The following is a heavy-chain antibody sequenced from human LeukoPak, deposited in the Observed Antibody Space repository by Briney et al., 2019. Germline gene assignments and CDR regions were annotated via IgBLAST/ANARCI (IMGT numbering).Heavy chain of an antibody. Sequence: SETLSLTCTVSGGSISSGDYYWSWIRQPPGKGLEWIGEINHSGSTNYNPSLKSRVTISVDTSKNQFSLKLSSVTAADTAVYYCAIRSDYYGMDVWGQGTTVTVSS. CDR3: AIRSDYYGMDV. CDR2: INHSGST. CDR1: GGSISSGDYY. J-gene: IGHJ6*02. V-gene: IGHV4-39*07.